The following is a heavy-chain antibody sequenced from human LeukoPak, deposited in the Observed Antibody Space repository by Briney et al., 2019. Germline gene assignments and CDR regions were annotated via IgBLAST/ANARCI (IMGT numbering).Heavy chain of an antibody. CDR3: ARDYGLAVVRGAEWFDP. J-gene: IGHJ5*02. CDR2: IYTSGST. Sequence: PSETLSLTCTVSGGSISSYYWSWIRQPAGKGLEWIGRIYTSGSTNYNPSLKSRVTMSVDTSKNQFSLKLSSVTAADTAVYYCARDYGLAVVRGAEWFDPWGQGTLVTVSS. CDR1: GGSISSYY. D-gene: IGHD3-10*01. V-gene: IGHV4-4*07.